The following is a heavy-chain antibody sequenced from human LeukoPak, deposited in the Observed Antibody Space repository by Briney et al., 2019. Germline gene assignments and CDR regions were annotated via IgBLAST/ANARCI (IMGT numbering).Heavy chain of an antibody. J-gene: IGHJ4*02. Sequence: PSETLSLTCAVYGGSFSGYYWSWIRQPAGKGGEWIGEINHSPTPNYNPSLKSRGTISVDTSKIHFSLKLSSVTAADTAVYYCARGGRGVILVWGQGTLVTVSS. D-gene: IGHD3-10*01. CDR3: ARGGRGVILV. CDR2: INHSPTP. V-gene: IGHV4-34*01. CDR1: GGSFSGYY.